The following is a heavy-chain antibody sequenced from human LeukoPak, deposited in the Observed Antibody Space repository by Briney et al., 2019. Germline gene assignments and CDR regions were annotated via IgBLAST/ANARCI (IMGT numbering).Heavy chain of an antibody. CDR3: ARAVFGFGSWYDY. CDR2: IYNSGST. CDR1: GDSFSRYY. D-gene: IGHD6-13*01. J-gene: IGHJ4*02. Sequence: ASETLSLTCTVSGDSFSRYYWTWIRQPPGKGLQWIGYIYNSGSTNYNPSLESRVSISVDTSKNQFSLKLSSVTAADTAVYYCARAVFGFGSWYDYWGQGTLVTVSS. V-gene: IGHV4-59*01.